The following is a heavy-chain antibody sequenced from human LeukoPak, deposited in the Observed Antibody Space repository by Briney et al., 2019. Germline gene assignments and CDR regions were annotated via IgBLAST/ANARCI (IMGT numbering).Heavy chain of an antibody. J-gene: IGHJ4*02. Sequence: GGSLRLSCAASGFTFSSYAMSWVRQAPGKGLEWVSVIYSGGSTYYADSVKGRFTISRDNSKNTLYLQMNSLRAEDTAVYYCARVRYSSGWYAGGDYWGQGTLVTVSS. V-gene: IGHV3-66*01. CDR2: IYSGGST. CDR1: GFTFSSYA. D-gene: IGHD6-19*01. CDR3: ARVRYSSGWYAGGDY.